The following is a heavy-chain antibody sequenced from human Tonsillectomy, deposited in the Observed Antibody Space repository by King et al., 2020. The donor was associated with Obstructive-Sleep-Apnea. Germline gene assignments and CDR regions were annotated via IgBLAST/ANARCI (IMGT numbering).Heavy chain of an antibody. CDR2: TYFRSKWYN. V-gene: IGHV6-1*01. Sequence: VQLQQSGPGLVKPSQTLSLTCGISGDSVSSNTAAWNWIRQSPSRGLEWLGRTYFRSKWYNDYAVALKSRITINPDTSKNQFSLHLNSVTPEDTAVYYCTRDCGVPFDHWGQGSLVTVSS. CDR3: TRDCGVPFDH. CDR1: GDSVSSNTAA. J-gene: IGHJ4*02. D-gene: IGHD3-10*01.